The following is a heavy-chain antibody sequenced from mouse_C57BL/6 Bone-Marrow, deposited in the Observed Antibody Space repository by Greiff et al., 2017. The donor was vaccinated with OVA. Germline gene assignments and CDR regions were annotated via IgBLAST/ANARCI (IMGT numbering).Heavy chain of an antibody. J-gene: IGHJ4*01. V-gene: IGHV1-55*01. CDR3: GITTVVAPPYAMDY. Sequence: QVQLQQSGAELVKPGASVKMSCKASGYTFTSYWITWVKQRPGQGLEWIGDIYPGSGSTNYNEKFKSKATLTVDTSSSTAYMQLSSLTSEDSAVYYCGITTVVAPPYAMDYWGQGTSVTVSS. D-gene: IGHD1-1*01. CDR2: IYPGSGST. CDR1: GYTFTSYW.